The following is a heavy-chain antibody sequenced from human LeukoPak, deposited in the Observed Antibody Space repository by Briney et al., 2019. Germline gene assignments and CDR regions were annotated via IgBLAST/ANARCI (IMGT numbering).Heavy chain of an antibody. CDR2: MYSSGNT. V-gene: IGHV4-61*02. Sequence: SETLSLTCTVSGDSISSGSYYWSWIRQPAGKGLEWIGRMYSSGNTNYNPSLKSRVTISLDTSKNQFSLKLSSVTAADTAVYYCARAIWFGEGHDYWGQGTLVAVSS. CDR1: GDSISSGSYY. J-gene: IGHJ4*02. D-gene: IGHD3-10*01. CDR3: ARAIWFGEGHDY.